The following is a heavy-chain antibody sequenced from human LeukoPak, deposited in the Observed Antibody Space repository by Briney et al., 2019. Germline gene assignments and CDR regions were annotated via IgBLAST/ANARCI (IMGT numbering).Heavy chain of an antibody. V-gene: IGHV1-2*02. CDR1: GYTFIAYY. D-gene: IGHD6-6*01. J-gene: IGHJ4*02. CDR3: ARGEYSSSSTDY. CDR2: INPNSGGT. Sequence: ASVKVSCKASGYTFIAYYIYWVRQAPGQGLEWMGWINPNSGGTNYAQKFQGRVTMTRDTSISTAYMELTSLRSDDTAVYYCARGEYSSSSTDYWGQGTLVIVSS.